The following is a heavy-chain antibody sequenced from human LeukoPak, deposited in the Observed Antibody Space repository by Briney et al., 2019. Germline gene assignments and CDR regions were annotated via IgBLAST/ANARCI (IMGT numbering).Heavy chain of an antibody. J-gene: IGHJ4*02. Sequence: SETLSLTCTVSGGSISSSSYYWGWIRQPPGKGLEWIGSIYYSGSTYYNPSLKSRVTISVDTSKNQFSLKLSSVTAADTAVYYCARAAREEIVFPFDYWGQGTLVTVSS. V-gene: IGHV4-39*07. CDR3: ARAAREEIVFPFDY. CDR2: IYYSGST. CDR1: GGSISSSSYY. D-gene: IGHD1-26*01.